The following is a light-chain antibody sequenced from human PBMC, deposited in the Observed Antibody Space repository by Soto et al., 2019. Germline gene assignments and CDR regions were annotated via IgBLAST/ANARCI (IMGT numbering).Light chain of an antibody. Sequence: EIVFTQSPCTLSLSPGERATLSCMASQSVSNSFLAWYQQKPGQAPRLLIYGATSRATGIPDRFSGSESGTDFTLTISILQAEDVSVYYCQESGSPPVPFGQGTKVDIK. CDR1: QSVSNSF. J-gene: IGKJ1*01. CDR2: GAT. CDR3: QESGSPPVP. V-gene: IGKV3-20*01.